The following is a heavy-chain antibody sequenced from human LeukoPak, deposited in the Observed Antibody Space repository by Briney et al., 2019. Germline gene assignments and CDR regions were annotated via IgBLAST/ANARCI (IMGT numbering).Heavy chain of an antibody. D-gene: IGHD6-13*01. CDR2: IYYSGNT. CDR3: ARYSSSWYGDWFDP. CDR1: GGSISNKY. V-gene: IGHV4-59*01. Sequence: SETLSLTCTVSGGSISNKYWSWIRQPPGKGLEWIGYIYYSGNTNYNPPLKSRVTISVDTSKNQFSLKLSSVTAADTAVYYCARYSSSWYGDWFDPWGQGTLVTVSS. J-gene: IGHJ5*02.